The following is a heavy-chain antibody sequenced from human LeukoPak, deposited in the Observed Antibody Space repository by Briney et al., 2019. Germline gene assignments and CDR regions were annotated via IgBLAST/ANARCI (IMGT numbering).Heavy chain of an antibody. J-gene: IGHJ4*02. Sequence: SETLSLTCTVSGGSISSSSFYWGWIRQPPGKGLEWIGSIYYSGISYYNPSLKSRVTISVDTSKNQFSLKLSSVTAADTAVHYCARDPMVRGVIGYWGQGTLVTVSS. CDR2: IYYSGIS. CDR3: ARDPMVRGVIGY. D-gene: IGHD3-10*01. CDR1: GGSISSSSFY. V-gene: IGHV4-39*01.